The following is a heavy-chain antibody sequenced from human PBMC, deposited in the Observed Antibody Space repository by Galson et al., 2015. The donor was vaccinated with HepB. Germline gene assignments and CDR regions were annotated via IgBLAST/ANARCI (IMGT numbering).Heavy chain of an antibody. CDR3: AREPSIAVAGTYYYYGMDV. D-gene: IGHD6-19*01. CDR1: GVSISSYS. CDR2: VYSTGST. V-gene: IGHV4-4*07. J-gene: IGHJ6*02. Sequence: SETLSPTCNVSGVSISSYSWSWIRQAAGTGLEWIGRVYSTGSTNDNPTLKSRVTMSIDKSKKQVSLRLTSVTAADTAVYYCAREPSIAVAGTYYYYGMDVWGQGTPVTVSS.